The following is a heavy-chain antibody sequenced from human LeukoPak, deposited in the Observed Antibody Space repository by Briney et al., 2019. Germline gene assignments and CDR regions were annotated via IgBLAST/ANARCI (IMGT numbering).Heavy chain of an antibody. J-gene: IGHJ3*02. Sequence: PGGSLRLSCAASGFTFSSYAMHWVRQAPGKGLEWVAVISYDGSNKYYADSVKGRFTISRDNAKNSLYLQMNSLRAEDTAVYYCARVNSSGYYGRAFDIWGQGTMVTVSS. D-gene: IGHD3-22*01. CDR1: GFTFSSYA. V-gene: IGHV3-30*04. CDR2: ISYDGSNK. CDR3: ARVNSSGYYGRAFDI.